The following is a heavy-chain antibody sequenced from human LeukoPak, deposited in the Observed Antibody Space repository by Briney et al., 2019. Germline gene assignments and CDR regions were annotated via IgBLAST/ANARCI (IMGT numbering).Heavy chain of an antibody. J-gene: IGHJ5*02. CDR3: ARDLPIVVVPAARVGVGLDP. CDR1: GGTFSSYT. D-gene: IGHD2-2*01. CDR2: IIPIPGIA. V-gene: IGHV1-69*04. Sequence: SVKVSCKASGGTFSSYTISWVRQAPGQGLEWMGRIIPIPGIANYAQKFQGRVTITADKSTSTAYMELSSLRSEDTAVYYCARDLPIVVVPAARVGVGLDPWGQGTLVTVSS.